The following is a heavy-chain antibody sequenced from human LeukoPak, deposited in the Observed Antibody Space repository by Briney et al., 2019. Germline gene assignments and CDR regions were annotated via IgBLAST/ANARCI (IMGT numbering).Heavy chain of an antibody. D-gene: IGHD6-19*01. CDR2: ISSSSSYI. CDR1: GFTFSSYS. CDR3: AREDGEPGIAVAGLDY. Sequence: PGGSLRLSCAASGFTFSSYSMNWVRQAPGKGLEWVSSISSSSSYIYYADSVKGRFTISRDNAKNSLYLQMNSLRAEDTAVYYCAREDGEPGIAVAGLDYWGQGNLVTVSS. V-gene: IGHV3-21*01. J-gene: IGHJ4*02.